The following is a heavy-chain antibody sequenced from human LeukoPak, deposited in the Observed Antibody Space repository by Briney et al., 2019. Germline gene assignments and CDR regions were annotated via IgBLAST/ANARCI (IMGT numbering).Heavy chain of an antibody. V-gene: IGHV3-21*01. J-gene: IGHJ4*02. CDR1: GFTFSSYS. Sequence: GGSLRLSCAASGFTFSSYSMNWVRQAPGKGLEWVSSISSSSSYIYYADSVKGRFTISRDNAKNSLYLQMNSLRAEDTAVYYCARAITYYYDSSGYYFDYWGRGTLVTVSS. CDR3: ARAITYYYDSSGYYFDY. CDR2: ISSSSSYI. D-gene: IGHD3-22*01.